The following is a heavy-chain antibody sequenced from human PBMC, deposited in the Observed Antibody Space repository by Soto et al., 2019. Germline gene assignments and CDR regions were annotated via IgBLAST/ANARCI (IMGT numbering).Heavy chain of an antibody. V-gene: IGHV1-69*13. D-gene: IGHD5-12*01. J-gene: IGHJ6*02. CDR1: GGTFSSYA. Sequence: GASVKVSCKASGGTFSSYAISWVRQAPGQGLEWMGGIIPIFGTANYAQKFQGRVTITADESTSTACMELSSLRSEDTAVYYCARELRKTKRYYYYYYGMDVWGQGTTVTVSS. CDR3: ARELRKTKRYYYYYYGMDV. CDR2: IIPIFGTA.